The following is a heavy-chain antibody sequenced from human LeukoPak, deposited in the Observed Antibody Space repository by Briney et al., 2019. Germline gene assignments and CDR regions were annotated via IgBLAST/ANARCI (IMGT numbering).Heavy chain of an antibody. V-gene: IGHV3-7*01. CDR1: GFTFSSYW. CDR2: IKQDGSEK. J-gene: IGHJ4*02. Sequence: GGSLRLSCAASGFTFSSYWMSWVRQAPGKGLEWVANIKQDGSEKYYVDSVKGRFTISRDNAKNSLYLQMNSLRAEDTAVYYCARVAGSSWAQYYFDYWGQGTLVTVSS. CDR3: ARVAGSSWAQYYFDY. D-gene: IGHD6-13*01.